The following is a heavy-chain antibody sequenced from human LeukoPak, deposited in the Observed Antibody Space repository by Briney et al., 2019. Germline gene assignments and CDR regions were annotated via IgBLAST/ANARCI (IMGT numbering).Heavy chain of an antibody. D-gene: IGHD3-10*01. CDR3: ARGPGSGTYFDY. CDR1: GGSFSGYY. Sequence: SETLSLTCAVYGGSFSGYYWSWIRQPPGKGLEWIGEINHSGGTNYNPSLKSRVTISVDTSKNQFSLKLSSVTAADTAVYYCARGPGSGTYFDYWGQGTLVTVSS. CDR2: INHSGGT. J-gene: IGHJ4*02. V-gene: IGHV4-34*01.